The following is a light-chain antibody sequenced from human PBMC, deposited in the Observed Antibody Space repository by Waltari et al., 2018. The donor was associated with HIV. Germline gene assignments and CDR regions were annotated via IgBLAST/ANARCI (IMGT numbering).Light chain of an antibody. CDR1: QSVTSSY. CDR3: QHYGSSL. Sequence: EIVLTQSPGTLSLSPGERATLSCRASQSVTSSYLAWYQQKPGRAPRLLIYAASSRATGIPDRFSGIGSGTDFTLTISRLEPEDFAVYYCQHYGSSLFGPWTKVDIK. CDR2: AAS. V-gene: IGKV3-20*01. J-gene: IGKJ3*01.